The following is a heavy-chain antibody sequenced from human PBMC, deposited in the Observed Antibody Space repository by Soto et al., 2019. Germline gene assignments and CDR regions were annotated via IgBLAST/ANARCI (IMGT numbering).Heavy chain of an antibody. J-gene: IGHJ4*02. V-gene: IGHV3-23*01. CDR2: ISGTAGAT. Sequence: EVQLLESGGGLVQPGGSLRLSCAASGFTFSSSAMSWVRQAPGKGLEWVSGISGTAGATYYADSVKGRFTISRYNSKNTLYLQMNSLRAEDTAVYYCAKAPHTVVVTAIDYGGQGTLVIVSS. CDR3: AKAPHTVVVTAIDY. D-gene: IGHD2-21*02. CDR1: GFTFSSSA.